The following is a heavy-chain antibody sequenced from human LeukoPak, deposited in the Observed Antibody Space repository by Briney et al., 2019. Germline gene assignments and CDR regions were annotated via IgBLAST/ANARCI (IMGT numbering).Heavy chain of an antibody. Sequence: GGSLRLSYAASGFTFSNYWMSWVRQAPGKGLEWVANINQDGSEKHYVDSVKGRFTISRDNAKNSLSLQMSSLRVEDTAVYYCARSRVGDYWGQGTLVTVSA. CDR2: INQDGSEK. CDR3: ARSRVGDY. V-gene: IGHV3-7*01. CDR1: GFTFSNYW. J-gene: IGHJ4*02. D-gene: IGHD3-10*01.